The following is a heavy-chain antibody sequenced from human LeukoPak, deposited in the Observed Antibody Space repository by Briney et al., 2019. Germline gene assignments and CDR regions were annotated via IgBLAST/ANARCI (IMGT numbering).Heavy chain of an antibody. Sequence: GGSLRLSCAASGFTFSSYNMNWVRQAPGKGLEWVSSITSGSSYIYYADSVKGRFTISRDNAKNSLYLQMNSLRAEDTAVYYCARDPYSGSYGNYYYYFVDAWGKGTTVTISS. CDR1: GFTFSSYN. J-gene: IGHJ6*03. V-gene: IGHV3-21*01. D-gene: IGHD1-26*01. CDR3: ARDPYSGSYGNYYYYFVDA. CDR2: ITSGSSYI.